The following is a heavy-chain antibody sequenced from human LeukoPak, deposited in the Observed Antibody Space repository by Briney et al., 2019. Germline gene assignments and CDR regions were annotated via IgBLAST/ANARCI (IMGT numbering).Heavy chain of an antibody. J-gene: IGHJ3*02. V-gene: IGHV3-15*01. CDR3: TTGTMVRGVIWAFDI. CDR2: IKSKTDGGTT. Sequence: GGSLRLSCAASGFTFSNAWMSWVRQAPGKGLEWVGRIKSKTDGGTTDYAAPVKGRFAISRDDSKNTLYLQMNSLKTEDTAVYYCTTGTMVRGVIWAFDIWGQGTMVTVSS. CDR1: GFTFSNAW. D-gene: IGHD3-10*01.